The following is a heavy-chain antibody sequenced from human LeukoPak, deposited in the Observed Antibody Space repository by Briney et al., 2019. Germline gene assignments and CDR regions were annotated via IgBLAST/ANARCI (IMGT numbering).Heavy chain of an antibody. CDR2: IKQDGSEK. J-gene: IGHJ3*02. V-gene: IGHV3-7*01. CDR3: ARESCSGGSCYSGLVAFDI. CDR1: GFTFSSYW. Sequence: PGGSLSLSCAASGFTFSSYWMSWVRQAPRKGLEWVANIKQDGSEKYYVDSVKGRFTISRDNDKNSLYLQMNSLRAEDTAVYYCARESCSGGSCYSGLVAFDIWGQGTMVTVSS. D-gene: IGHD2-15*01.